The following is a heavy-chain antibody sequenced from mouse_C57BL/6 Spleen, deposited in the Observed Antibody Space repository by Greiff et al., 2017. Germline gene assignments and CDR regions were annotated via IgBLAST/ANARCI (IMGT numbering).Heavy chain of an antibody. Sequence: VQLKESGAELVKPGASVKISCKASGYAFSSYWMNWVKQRPGKGLEWIGQIYPGDGDTNYNGKFKGKATLTADKSSSTAYMQLSSLTSEDSAVYFCARQAAQAHFDYWGQGTTLTVSS. CDR3: ARQAAQAHFDY. V-gene: IGHV1-80*01. CDR1: GYAFSSYW. CDR2: IYPGDGDT. D-gene: IGHD3-2*02. J-gene: IGHJ2*01.